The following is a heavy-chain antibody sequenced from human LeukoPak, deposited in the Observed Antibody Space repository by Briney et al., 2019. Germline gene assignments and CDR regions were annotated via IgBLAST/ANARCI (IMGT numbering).Heavy chain of an antibody. V-gene: IGHV4-31*03. CDR3: ARDYGSGSYSEYNWFDP. J-gene: IGHJ5*02. Sequence: SETLSLTCTVSGGSISSGGYYWSWIRQHPGKGLEWIGYIYYSGSTYYNPSLKSRVTISVDTSKNQFSLKLSSVTATDTAVYYCARDYGSGSYSEYNWFDPWGQGTLVTVSS. CDR1: GGSISSGGYY. CDR2: IYYSGST. D-gene: IGHD3-10*01.